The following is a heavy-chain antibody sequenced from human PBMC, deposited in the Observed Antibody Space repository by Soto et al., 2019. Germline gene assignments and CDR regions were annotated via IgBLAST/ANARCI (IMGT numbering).Heavy chain of an antibody. CDR3: ARAYDYRDPRDALDT. J-gene: IGHJ3*02. CDR1: GGSFSGYY. Sequence: QVQLQQWGAGLLKPSETLSLSCAVYGGSFSGYYWNWIRQPPGKGLEWIGKINHGGSTNYNPSLKSRVSISVDTSKNQVSLRLSSVTAADTAVYFCARAYDYRDPRDALDTWGQGTMVTVSS. V-gene: IGHV4-34*02. CDR2: INHGGST. D-gene: IGHD4-17*01.